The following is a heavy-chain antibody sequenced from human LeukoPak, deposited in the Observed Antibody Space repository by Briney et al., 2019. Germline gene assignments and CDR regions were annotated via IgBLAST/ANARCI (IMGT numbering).Heavy chain of an antibody. V-gene: IGHV3-23*01. CDR1: GFTFSSYA. Sequence: PGGSLRLSCAASGFTFSSYAMSWVRQAPGKGLEWVSAISGSGGSTYYADSVKGRFTISRDNSKNTLYLQMNSLRAEDTAVYYCAKRLLWFGEVQNGMDVWGQGTTVTVSS. CDR3: AKRLLWFGEVQNGMDV. D-gene: IGHD3-10*01. CDR2: ISGSGGST. J-gene: IGHJ6*02.